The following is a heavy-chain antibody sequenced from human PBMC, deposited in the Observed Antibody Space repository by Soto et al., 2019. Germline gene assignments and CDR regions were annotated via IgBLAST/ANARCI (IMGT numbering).Heavy chain of an antibody. CDR1: SGSISSGGYS. D-gene: IGHD3-10*01. J-gene: IGHJ4*02. CDR2: IYYSGTT. V-gene: IGHV4-30-2*01. Sequence: QLQLQESGSGLVKPSQTLSLTCAVSSGSISSGGYSWSWVRQPPGKGLEWIGYIYYSGTTYYNPSLKRRVTISVDRSKNQFSLKLSSVTAADTAVYYCARGGDSGSYYNYWGQGTLVTVSS. CDR3: ARGGDSGSYYNY.